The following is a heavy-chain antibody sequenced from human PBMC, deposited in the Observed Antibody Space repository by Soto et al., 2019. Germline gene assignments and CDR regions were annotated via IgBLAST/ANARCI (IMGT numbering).Heavy chain of an antibody. CDR3: AMDSSGYNYYFDY. Sequence: PGGSLRLSCTGSGFTFGDYAMTWFRQAPGKGLESVGFVRSKANGGTTEYAASVKDRLTISRDDSKSTAYLQMNSLKIEDTAVYYCAMDSSGYNYYFDYWGQGTLVTVSS. D-gene: IGHD3-22*01. CDR2: VRSKANGGTT. CDR1: GFTFGDYA. J-gene: IGHJ4*02. V-gene: IGHV3-49*03.